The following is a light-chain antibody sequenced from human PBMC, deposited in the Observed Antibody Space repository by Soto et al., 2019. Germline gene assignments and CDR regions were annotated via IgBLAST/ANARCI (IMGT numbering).Light chain of an antibody. CDR3: QQRYSGRLA. J-gene: IGKJ1*01. CDR2: ATS. V-gene: IGKV1-39*01. Sequence: MHVCLYPATVSASIGERVTIPCRASQSISSSLAWYQQKPGKAPELLIYATSTLQSGVPSRFSGSGSGTDFTLTISSLQPDGSAAYYCQQRYSGRLAFGQGTKVDIK. CDR1: QSISSS.